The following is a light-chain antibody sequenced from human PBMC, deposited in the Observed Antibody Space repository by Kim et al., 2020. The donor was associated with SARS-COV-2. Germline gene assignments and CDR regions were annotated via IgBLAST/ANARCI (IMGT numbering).Light chain of an antibody. J-gene: IGLJ2*01. CDR2: YDS. CDR1: NIGSKS. Sequence: SYELTQPPSVSVAPGKTARITCGGNNIGSKSVHWYQQKPGQAPVLVIYYDSDRPSGIPERFSGSNSGNTATLTISRVEAGDEADYYCQVWDRSSDHVVFGGETQLTVL. V-gene: IGLV3-21*04. CDR3: QVWDRSSDHVV.